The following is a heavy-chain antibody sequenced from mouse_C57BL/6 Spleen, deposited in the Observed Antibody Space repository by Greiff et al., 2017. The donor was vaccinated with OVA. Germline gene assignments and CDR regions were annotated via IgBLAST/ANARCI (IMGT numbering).Heavy chain of an antibody. Sequence: QVQLQQPGAELVKPGASVKMSCKASGYTFTSYWITWVKQRPGQGLEWIGVIYPGSGSTNYNEKFKSKATLTIDTATSTAYMQLRSLTSAGSEDYYSARRRDFDYWGQGTTLTVS. CDR2: IYPGSGST. V-gene: IGHV1-55*01. J-gene: IGHJ2*01. CDR3: ARRRDFDY. CDR1: GYTFTSYW.